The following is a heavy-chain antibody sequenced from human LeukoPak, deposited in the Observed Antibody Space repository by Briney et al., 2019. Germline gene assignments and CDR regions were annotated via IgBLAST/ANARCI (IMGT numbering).Heavy chain of an antibody. J-gene: IGHJ4*02. D-gene: IGHD2-2*01. Sequence: GSLRLSCSASGFAFDDHGMSWVRQVPGKGLEWVSGTNWSGGSTGYADPLRGRFTISRDNAKNSLYLQMDSLTAEDTALYYCARAPITSPFYFDYWGQGTLVTVSS. CDR2: TNWSGGST. CDR1: GFAFDDHG. CDR3: ARAPITSPFYFDY. V-gene: IGHV3-20*04.